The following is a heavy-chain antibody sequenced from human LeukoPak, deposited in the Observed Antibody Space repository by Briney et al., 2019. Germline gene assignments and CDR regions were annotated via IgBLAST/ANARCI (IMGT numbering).Heavy chain of an antibody. D-gene: IGHD2-2*01. Sequence: GESLKISCKTSGYNFTTYWIAWVRQKPGKGLEWMGIIYPGDSDTIYSPSFQGQVTISADKSISTAYLHWSSLEASDTAMYYCARDVVPAAMGPLFDYWGQGTLVTVSS. CDR1: GYNFTTYW. J-gene: IGHJ4*02. CDR2: IYPGDSDT. CDR3: ARDVVPAAMGPLFDY. V-gene: IGHV5-51*01.